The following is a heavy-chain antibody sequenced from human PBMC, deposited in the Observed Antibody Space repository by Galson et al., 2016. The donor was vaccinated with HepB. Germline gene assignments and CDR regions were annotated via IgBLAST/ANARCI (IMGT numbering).Heavy chain of an antibody. V-gene: IGHV3-33*08. CDR1: GFTFSSYG. CDR3: ARFSGRAAAGTEYYFDY. CDR2: IWYDGSRK. J-gene: IGHJ4*02. Sequence: SLRLSCAASGFTFSSYGMHWVRQAPGKGLEWVAIIWYDGSRKEYADFVKGRFTISRDDSENTLYLQMNNLGAEDTAVYYCARFSGRAAAGTEYYFDYWGQGTLVTVSS. D-gene: IGHD3-10*01.